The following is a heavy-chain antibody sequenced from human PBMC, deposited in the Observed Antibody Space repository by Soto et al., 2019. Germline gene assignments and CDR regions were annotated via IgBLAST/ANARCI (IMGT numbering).Heavy chain of an antibody. CDR2: INPNSGST. CDR1: GYTFTSYY. CDR3: AREAASDPSFYYHYMDV. V-gene: IGHV1-46*01. D-gene: IGHD3-10*01. Sequence: ASVKVSCKASGYTFTSYYMHWVRQAPGQGLEWMGMINPNSGSTSYAEKFQGRVTMTMNSSISTAYMELSGLRSEDTAVYYCAREAASDPSFYYHYMDVWGKGTTVTVS. J-gene: IGHJ6*03.